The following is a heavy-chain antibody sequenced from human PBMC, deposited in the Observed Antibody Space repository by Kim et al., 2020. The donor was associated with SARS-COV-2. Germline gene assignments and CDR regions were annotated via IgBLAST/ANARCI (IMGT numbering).Heavy chain of an antibody. D-gene: IGHD2-15*01. CDR2: INHSGSN. J-gene: IGHJ4*02. CDR1: GGSFSGYY. Sequence: SETLSLTCAVYGGSFSGYYWSWIRQPPGKGLEWIGEINHSGSNNYNPSLKSRVTISVDTSKNQFSLKLSSVTAADTAVYYCARGGSVYCSGGSCYSTLGYWGQGTLVTVSS. CDR3: ARGGSVYCSGGSCYSTLGY. V-gene: IGHV4-34*01.